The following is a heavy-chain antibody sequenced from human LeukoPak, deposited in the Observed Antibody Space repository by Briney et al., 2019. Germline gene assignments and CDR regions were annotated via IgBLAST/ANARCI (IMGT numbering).Heavy chain of an antibody. Sequence: KPSETLSLTCTVSGGSISSYYRSWIRQPPGKGLEWIGYIYYSGSTNYNPSLKSRVTMSIDTSKNQFSLKLTSVTAADTAVYYCARGTGGWYFDLWGRGTLVTVSS. D-gene: IGHD1/OR15-1a*01. J-gene: IGHJ2*01. CDR2: IYYSGST. V-gene: IGHV4-59*01. CDR3: ARGTGGWYFDL. CDR1: GGSISSYY.